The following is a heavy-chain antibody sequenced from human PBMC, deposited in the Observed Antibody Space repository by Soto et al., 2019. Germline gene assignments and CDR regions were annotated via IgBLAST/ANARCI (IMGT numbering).Heavy chain of an antibody. CDR2: INPNSGGT. V-gene: IGHV1-2*02. J-gene: IGHJ4*02. D-gene: IGHD4-4*01. CDR3: ARDYSNYVFDY. CDR1: VYTFTGYY. Sequence: XPVKVSCKGSVYTFTGYYMHWVRQAPGQGLEWMGWINPNSGGTNYAQKFQGRVTMTRDTSISTAYMELSRLRSDDTAVYYCARDYSNYVFDYWGQGTVVTVSP.